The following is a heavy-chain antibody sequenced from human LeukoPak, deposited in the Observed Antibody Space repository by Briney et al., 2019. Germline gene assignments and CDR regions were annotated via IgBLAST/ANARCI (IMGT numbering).Heavy chain of an antibody. CDR3: ARSGFRDYYFAMDV. CDR1: GGSVSSYY. Sequence: SETLSLTCTVSGGSVSSYYRSWIRHLPGKGLEWIGFIFYGGSTNYNPSLKSRVTISEDTSKNQFSLKLSSVTAADTAVYYCARSGFRDYYFAMDVWGQGTTVTVSS. V-gene: IGHV4-59*02. D-gene: IGHD3-22*01. CDR2: IFYGGST. J-gene: IGHJ6*02.